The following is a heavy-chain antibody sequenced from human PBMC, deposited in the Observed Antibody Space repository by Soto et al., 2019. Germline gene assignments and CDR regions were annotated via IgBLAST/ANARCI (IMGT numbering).Heavy chain of an antibody. CDR1: GGSISSYY. V-gene: IGHV4-59*01. D-gene: IGHD6-13*01. Sequence: SETLSLTCTVSGGSISSYYWSWIRQPPGKGLEWIGYIYYSGSTNYNPSLKSRVTISVDTSKNQFSLKLSSVTAADTAVYYCARARSSWEAFDYWGQGTLVTVS. CDR2: IYYSGST. J-gene: IGHJ4*02. CDR3: ARARSSWEAFDY.